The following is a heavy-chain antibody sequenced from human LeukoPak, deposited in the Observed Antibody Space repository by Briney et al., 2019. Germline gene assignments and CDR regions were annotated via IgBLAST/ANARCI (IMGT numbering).Heavy chain of an antibody. V-gene: IGHV4-39*01. J-gene: IGHJ2*01. Sequence: SETLSLTCTVSGGSIRSSYYYWGWIRQPPGKGLEWIGSIYDSGSTYYNPSLKSRVTISVDTSKNQFSLKLNSVTAADTAVYYCARVPKYFDLWGRGTLVTVSS. CDR3: ARVPKYFDL. CDR2: IYDSGST. CDR1: GGSIRSSYYY.